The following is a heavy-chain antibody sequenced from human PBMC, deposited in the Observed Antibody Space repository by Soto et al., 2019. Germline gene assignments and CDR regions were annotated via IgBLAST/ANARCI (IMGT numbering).Heavy chain of an antibody. CDR3: ARDQDSRGYPVFNS. CDR2: ISGSGGST. V-gene: IGHV3-23*01. Sequence: GGSLRLSCAGSGFTFNNAWMNWVRQAPGKGLEWVSAISGSGGSTYYADSVKGRFTISRDNSKNTLYLQMNSLRAEDTAVYYCARDQDSRGYPVFNSWGQGTLVTVSS. CDR1: GFTFNNAW. D-gene: IGHD3-22*01. J-gene: IGHJ4*02.